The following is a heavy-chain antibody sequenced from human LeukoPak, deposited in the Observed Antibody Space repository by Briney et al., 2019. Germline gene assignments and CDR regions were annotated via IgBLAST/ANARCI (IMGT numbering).Heavy chain of an antibody. J-gene: IGHJ3*02. CDR2: IIPILGIA. D-gene: IGHD3-22*01. CDR3: AREYYYDSSGYYYVEAFDI. V-gene: IGHV1-69*04. CDR1: GGTFSSYA. Sequence: SVTVSCQASGGTFSSYAISWVRQAPGQGREWMGRIIPILGIANYAQKFQGRVTITADKSTSTAYMELSSLRSEDTAVYYCAREYYYDSSGYYYVEAFDIWGQGTMVTVSS.